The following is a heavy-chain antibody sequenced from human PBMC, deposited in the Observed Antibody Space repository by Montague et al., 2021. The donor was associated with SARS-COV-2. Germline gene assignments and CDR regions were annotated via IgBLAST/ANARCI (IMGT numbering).Heavy chain of an antibody. CDR2: FYYSGST. CDR3: ARVYCDSTMWLDAFDI. CDR1: GGSITRHY. V-gene: IGHV4-59*11. Sequence: SETLSLTCAVSGGSITRHYWSWIRQAPGKGLEWIGYFYYSGSTTYNPSLTSRVTIPVDTSKNQFSLKLSSVTAADTAVYYCARVYCDSTMWLDAFDIWGQGTMVTVSS. J-gene: IGHJ3*02. D-gene: IGHD3-22*01.